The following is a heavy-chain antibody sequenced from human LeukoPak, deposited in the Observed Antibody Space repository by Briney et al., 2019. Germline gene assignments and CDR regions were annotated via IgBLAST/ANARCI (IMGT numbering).Heavy chain of an antibody. CDR1: GFTFSSYA. CDR3: ANLGSGSYLDAFDI. CDR2: ISGSGGST. V-gene: IGHV3-23*01. Sequence: GGSLRLSCAASGFTFSSYAMSWVRLAPGKGLEWVSGISGSGGSTYYADSVKGRFTISRDNSKNTLYLQMNSLRAEDTAVYYCANLGSGSYLDAFDIWGQGTMVTVSS. J-gene: IGHJ3*02. D-gene: IGHD1-26*01.